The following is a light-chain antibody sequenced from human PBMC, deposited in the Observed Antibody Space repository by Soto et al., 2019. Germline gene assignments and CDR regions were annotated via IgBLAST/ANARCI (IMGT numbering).Light chain of an antibody. V-gene: IGKV3-20*01. CDR1: QSVSRTY. CDR3: QQYGRSGT. Sequence: IVLTQSPCTLSLSPGERATLSCRASQSVSRTYLAWYQQKPVQAPRLLIYATSSRATGIPDRFSGSGSGTDFTLTISRLEPEDFAVYYCQQYGRSGTFGQGAKVDI. J-gene: IGKJ1*01. CDR2: ATS.